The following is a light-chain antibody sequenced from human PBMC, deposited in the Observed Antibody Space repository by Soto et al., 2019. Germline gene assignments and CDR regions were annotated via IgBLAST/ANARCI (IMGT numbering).Light chain of an antibody. V-gene: IGKV1-5*01. CDR3: QQYNSYSPWT. CDR1: QSVNKW. J-gene: IGKJ1*01. Sequence: DIQMTQSPSTLSASVGDRVTITCRVSQSVNKWLAWFQQKPGKVPKLLIFDASTLQTGVPSRFGGGGSGTEFTLTIRGLQPDDFATYYCQQYNSYSPWTFGQGTKVDIK. CDR2: DAS.